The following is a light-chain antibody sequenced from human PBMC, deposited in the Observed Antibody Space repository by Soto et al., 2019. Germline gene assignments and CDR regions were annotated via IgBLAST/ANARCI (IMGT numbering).Light chain of an antibody. Sequence: EIVLTQSPATLSLSPGERATLSCRASQSVSSYLAGYQQKPGQAPRLLIYDASNRATGIPARFSGSGSGTDFTLTISSLEPDDFAVYYCQQRSNWRGTFGQGTKLEIK. J-gene: IGKJ2*01. CDR1: QSVSSY. V-gene: IGKV3-11*01. CDR3: QQRSNWRGT. CDR2: DAS.